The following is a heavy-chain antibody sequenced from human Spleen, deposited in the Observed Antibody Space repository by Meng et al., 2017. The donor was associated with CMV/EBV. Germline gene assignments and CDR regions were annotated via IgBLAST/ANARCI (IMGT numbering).Heavy chain of an antibody. Sequence: GGSLRLSCAASGFSFSSYGMQWVRQPPGKGLEWVANINQDESQKNYVDSVKGRFTISRDNAKNSLFLQMNSLRDEDTAVYYCARVAAAGRGMDVWGQGTTVTVSS. CDR2: INQDESQK. V-gene: IGHV3-7*04. J-gene: IGHJ6*02. D-gene: IGHD6-13*01. CDR3: ARVAAAGRGMDV. CDR1: GFSFSSYG.